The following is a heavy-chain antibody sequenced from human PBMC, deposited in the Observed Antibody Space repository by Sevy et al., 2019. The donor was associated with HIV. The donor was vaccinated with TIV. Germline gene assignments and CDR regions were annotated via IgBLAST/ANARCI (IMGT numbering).Heavy chain of an antibody. CDR1: GFTFGANW. V-gene: IGHV3-7*01. CDR2: IKADGNDK. CDR3: AHDTFGRFES. Sequence: GGSLRLSCAAAGFTFGANWMNWVRQAPGKGLEWVANIKADGNDKHYVDSVEGRFTISRDNAKNLLFLQMNSLRVEDTAVYYCAHDTFGRFESWGQGTLVTVSS. J-gene: IGHJ4*02. D-gene: IGHD3-16*01.